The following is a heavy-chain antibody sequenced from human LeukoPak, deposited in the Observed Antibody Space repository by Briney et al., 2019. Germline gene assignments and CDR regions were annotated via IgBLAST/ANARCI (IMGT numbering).Heavy chain of an antibody. D-gene: IGHD6-13*01. J-gene: IGHJ4*02. CDR3: ARGAGSSWFDY. CDR1: GYTFTGYY. CDR2: LNPNNGGT. V-gene: IGHV1-2*02. Sequence: ASVKVSCKASGYTFTGYYIHWVRQAPGQGLEWMGWLNPNNGGTNYAQKFQGRATMTRDTSISTAYMELSSLTSDDTAVYYCARGAGSSWFDYWGQGTLVTVSS.